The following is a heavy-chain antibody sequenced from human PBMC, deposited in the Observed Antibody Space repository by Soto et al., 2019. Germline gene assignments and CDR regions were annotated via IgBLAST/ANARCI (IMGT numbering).Heavy chain of an antibody. CDR1: GYTFTSYG. J-gene: IGHJ4*02. V-gene: IGHV1-18*01. Sequence: QVQLVQSGAEVKKPGASVKVSCKASGYTFTSYGISWVRQAPGQGLEWMGWISAYNGNTNYAQKLQGRVTMTTDTPTSTANMERRGLRSDDTAVYYWARDKGDGSGSYYGYWGQGPLVTVSS. CDR3: ARDKGDGSGSYYGY. D-gene: IGHD3-10*01. CDR2: ISAYNGNT.